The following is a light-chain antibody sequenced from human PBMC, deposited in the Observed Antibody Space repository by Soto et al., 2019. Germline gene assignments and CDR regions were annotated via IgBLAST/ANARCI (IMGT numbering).Light chain of an antibody. V-gene: IGKV3-20*01. Sequence: EIVLTQSPGTLSLYTGERATLSCRASQSVSSTYIAWYQQNPGRAPRLLIYGASSRATGIPDRFSGSGSGTDFTLTISRLEPEDFAVYFCQQYGRSPPFTFGQGTKVDIK. CDR3: QQYGRSPPFT. J-gene: IGKJ2*01. CDR2: GAS. CDR1: QSVSSTY.